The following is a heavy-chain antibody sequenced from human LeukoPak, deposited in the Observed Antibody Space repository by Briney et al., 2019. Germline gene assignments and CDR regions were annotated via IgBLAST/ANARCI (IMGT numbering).Heavy chain of an antibody. CDR2: ISSSSSYI. J-gene: IGHJ4*02. CDR3: ARVGTYYYDSSGYSADY. V-gene: IGHV3-21*01. CDR1: GFTFSSYS. D-gene: IGHD3-22*01. Sequence: GGSLRLSCAASGFTFSSYSMNWVRQAPGKGLEWVSSISSSSSYIYYADSVKGRFTISRDNAKNSLYLQMNGLRAEDTAVYYCARVGTYYYDSSGYSADYWGQGTLVTVSS.